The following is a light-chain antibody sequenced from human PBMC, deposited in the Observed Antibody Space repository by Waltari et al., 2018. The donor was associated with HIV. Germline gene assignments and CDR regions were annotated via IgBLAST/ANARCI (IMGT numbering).Light chain of an antibody. CDR3: SSYTRSNIRV. CDR1: SSDAGLYSF. CDR2: DVS. Sequence: QSALTQPASVSGSPGQSITISCTGTSSDAGLYSFVSWYQQHPGKAPRLMIYDVSNRPSGVSNRCSGSKSGDTASLTISGLQAEDEADYYCSSYTRSNIRVFGTGTKVTVL. J-gene: IGLJ1*01. V-gene: IGLV2-14*03.